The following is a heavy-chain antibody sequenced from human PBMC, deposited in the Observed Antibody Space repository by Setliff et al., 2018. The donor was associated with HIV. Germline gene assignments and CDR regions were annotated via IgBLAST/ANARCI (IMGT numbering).Heavy chain of an antibody. CDR2: IGTISDT. J-gene: IGHJ3*02. D-gene: IGHD1-26*01. CDR1: GFTFSTYD. CDR3: VRQSGSWHAGSGAFDI. V-gene: IGHV3-13*01. Sequence: GGSLRLSCAASGFTFSTYDMHWVRQVTGKGLEWVSAIGTISDTFYSDSVEGRFTIPRENARNSRHLQMNSLRAGDTGVDYCVRQSGSWHAGSGAFDIWGQGTMVTVSS.